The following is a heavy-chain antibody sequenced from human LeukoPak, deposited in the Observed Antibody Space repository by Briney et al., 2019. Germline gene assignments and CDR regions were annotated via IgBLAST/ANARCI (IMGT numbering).Heavy chain of an antibody. D-gene: IGHD6-19*01. CDR1: GYTFTSYD. CDR3: ARGHFRGWLVYYYYYYMDV. CDR2: MNPNSGNT. J-gene: IGHJ6*03. V-gene: IGHV1-8*01. Sequence: ASVKVSCKASGYTFTSYDINWVRQATGQGLEWMGWMNPNSGNTGYAQKFQGRVTMTRNTSISTAYMELSSLRSEDTAVYYCARGHFRGWLVYYYYYYMDVWGKGTTVTVSS.